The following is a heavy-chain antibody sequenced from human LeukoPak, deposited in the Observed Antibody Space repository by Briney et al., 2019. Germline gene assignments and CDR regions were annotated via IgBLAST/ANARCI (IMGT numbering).Heavy chain of an antibody. CDR3: KQQLGNDAFDI. CDR2: INPNSGGT. Sequence: ASVKVSCKASGYTVTRYYMHWVRQAPGQGLEWMGWINPNSGGTNYAQKFQGRVTMTRDTSISTAYMELSRLRSDDTAVYYCKQQLGNDAFDIWGQGTMVTVSS. J-gene: IGHJ3*02. V-gene: IGHV1-2*02. D-gene: IGHD6-13*01. CDR1: GYTVTRYY.